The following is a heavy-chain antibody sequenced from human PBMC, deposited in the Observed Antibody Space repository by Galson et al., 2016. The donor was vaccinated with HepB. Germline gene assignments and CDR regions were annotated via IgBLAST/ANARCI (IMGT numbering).Heavy chain of an antibody. V-gene: IGHV3-23*01. Sequence: SLRLSCAASGFTFSSFAMGWVRQAPGKGLEWVSVIGSGGYDTHYADSVKGRFTISRDNSKNTLFLQMTSLRAEDTALYYCAKGLILNYYDSSGYYFQHWGQGTLVTVSS. CDR2: IGSGGYDT. CDR3: AKGLILNYYDSSGYYFQH. D-gene: IGHD3-22*01. CDR1: GFTFSSFA. J-gene: IGHJ1*01.